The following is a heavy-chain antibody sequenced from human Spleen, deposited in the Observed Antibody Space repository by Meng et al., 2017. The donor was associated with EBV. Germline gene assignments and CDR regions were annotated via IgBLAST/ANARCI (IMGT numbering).Heavy chain of an antibody. CDR2: IYSSGRT. V-gene: IGHV4-30-4*01. J-gene: IGHJ5*02. D-gene: IGHD5-18*01. CDR3: ARVGSDTATVPDYFDA. Sequence: QVPRAVSVPGRWEPSQTRSLTSAVSGGSISSGGYYWGWIRQPPGQGLEWIGYIYSSGRTYYNPSLKSRVTISVDTSKNEFSLKLSSVTAADTAVYYCARVGSDTATVPDYFDAWGQGTLVTVSS. CDR1: GGSISSGGYY.